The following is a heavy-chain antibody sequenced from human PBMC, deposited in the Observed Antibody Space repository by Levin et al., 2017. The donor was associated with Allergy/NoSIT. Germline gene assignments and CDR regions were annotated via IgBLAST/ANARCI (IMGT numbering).Heavy chain of an antibody. CDR1: GYTFTSYG. CDR3: ARERTIFGVVMGADY. CDR2: ISAYNGNT. V-gene: IGHV1-18*01. D-gene: IGHD3-3*01. J-gene: IGHJ4*02. Sequence: ASVKVSCKASGYTFTSYGISWVRQAPGQGLEWMGWISAYNGNTNYAQKLQGRVTMTTDTSTSTAYMELRSLRSDDTAVYYCARERTIFGVVMGADYWGQGTLVTVSS.